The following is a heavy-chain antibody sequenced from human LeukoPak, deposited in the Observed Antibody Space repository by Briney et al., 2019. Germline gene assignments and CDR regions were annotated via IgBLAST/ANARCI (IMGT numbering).Heavy chain of an antibody. J-gene: IGHJ5*02. CDR3: ARAYDSSGYYYPDP. Sequence: SETLSLTCSVSGGSISSHYWGWIRQPPGKGLEWIGYMYYNGNPNYNPSLKSRVTISVDTSKNQFSLKLSSVTAADTAVYYCARAYDSSGYYYPDPWGQGTLVTVSS. CDR1: GGSISSHY. D-gene: IGHD3-22*01. V-gene: IGHV4-59*11. CDR2: MYYNGNP.